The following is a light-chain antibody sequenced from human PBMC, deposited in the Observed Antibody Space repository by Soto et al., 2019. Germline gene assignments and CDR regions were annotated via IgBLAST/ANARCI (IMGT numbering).Light chain of an antibody. J-gene: IGLJ1*01. CDR2: EVS. CDR1: SSDVGGYNY. CDR3: SSYTSFSTYV. V-gene: IGLV2-14*01. Sequence: QSALTQPASVAGGPGQSITISCTGTSSDVGGYNYVSWYQQHPGKAPKLMIYEVSNRPSGVSNRFSGSKSDNTASLTISGLQAEDEADYYCSSYTSFSTYVFGTGNKVTVL.